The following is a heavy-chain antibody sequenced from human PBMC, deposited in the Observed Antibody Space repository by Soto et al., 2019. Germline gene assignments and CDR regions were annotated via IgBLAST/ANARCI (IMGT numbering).Heavy chain of an antibody. CDR2: IKQDGSEK. J-gene: IGHJ5*02. CDR1: GFTFSNDW. V-gene: IGHV3-7*03. CDR3: AREDLLWWLDH. D-gene: IGHD2-21*01. Sequence: WSLRLSCAASGFTFSNDWMTWVRQAPGKGLEWVANIKQDGSEKYYVDSVRGRFTISRDNAKDSLYLQMNSLRAEDTAVYYCAREDLLWWLDHWGQGT.